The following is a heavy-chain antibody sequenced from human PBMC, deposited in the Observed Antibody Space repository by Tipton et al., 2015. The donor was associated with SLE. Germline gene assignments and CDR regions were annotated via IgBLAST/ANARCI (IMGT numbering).Heavy chain of an antibody. CDR3: ASPSVDTATYY. D-gene: IGHD5-18*01. CDR2: IKEDGSEK. J-gene: IGHJ4*02. Sequence: GSLRLSCAASAFRFSSYWMNWVRQGPGKGLEWVTSIKEDGSEKYYVDSVKGRFTISRDNAKNSLYLQMNSLRAEDTAVYYCASPSVDTATYYWGQGTLVTVSS. CDR1: AFRFSSYW. V-gene: IGHV3-7*01.